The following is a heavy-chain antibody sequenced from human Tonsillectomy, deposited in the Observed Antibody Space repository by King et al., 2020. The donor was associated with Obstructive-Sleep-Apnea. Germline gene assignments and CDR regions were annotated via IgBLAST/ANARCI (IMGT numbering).Heavy chain of an antibody. CDR1: GYSISSGYY. CDR3: ARDCIAAAGTAYFDY. CDR2: IYHSGST. V-gene: IGHV4-38-2*02. Sequence: VQLQESGPGLVKPSETLSLTCTVSGYSISSGYYWGWIRQPPGKGLEWIGSIYHSGSTYYNPSLKSRVTISVDTSKNQFSLKLSSVPAADTAVYSCARDCIAAAGTAYFDYWGQGTLVTVSS. D-gene: IGHD6-13*01. J-gene: IGHJ4*02.